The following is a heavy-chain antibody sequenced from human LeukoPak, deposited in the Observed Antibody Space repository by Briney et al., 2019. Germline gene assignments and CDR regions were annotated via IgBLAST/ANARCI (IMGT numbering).Heavy chain of an antibody. CDR1: GGSISNYY. V-gene: IGHV4-59*06. J-gene: IGHJ4*02. Sequence: SETLSLTCNVSGGSISNYYWSWIRQPPGKGLEWIGYIYYSGSTYYNPSLKSRVTISVDTSKNQFSLKLSSVTAADTAVYYCARDSRRGDTAGTGFDYWGQGTLVTVSS. CDR2: IYYSGST. D-gene: IGHD6-13*01. CDR3: ARDSRRGDTAGTGFDY.